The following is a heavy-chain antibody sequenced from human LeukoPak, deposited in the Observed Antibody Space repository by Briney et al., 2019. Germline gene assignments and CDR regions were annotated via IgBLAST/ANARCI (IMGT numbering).Heavy chain of an antibody. D-gene: IGHD3-22*01. CDR1: GFTFSSYA. CDR2: ISGSGGST. V-gene: IGHV3-23*01. CDR3: ASHTRDSSGYSWFDP. J-gene: IGHJ5*02. Sequence: GRSLRLSCAASGFTFSSYAMHWVRQAPGKGLEWVSAISGSGGSTYYADSVKGRFTISRDNSKNTLYLQMNSLRAEDTAVYYCASHTRDSSGYSWFDPWGQGTLVTVSS.